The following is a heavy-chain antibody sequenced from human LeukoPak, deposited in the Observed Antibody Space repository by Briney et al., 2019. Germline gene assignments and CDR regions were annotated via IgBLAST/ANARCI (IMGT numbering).Heavy chain of an antibody. CDR2: LYTSGST. CDR3: AREDPQTTVPEGMDV. D-gene: IGHD4-17*01. CDR1: GDSISNYY. Sequence: KASETLSLTCTVSGDSISNYYWSWIRQPAGKGLEWIGRLYTSGSTNSNPSLKSRVTISVDTSKNQFSLQLRSVTAADTAVYYCAREDPQTTVPEGMDVWGQGTTVTVSS. J-gene: IGHJ6*02. V-gene: IGHV4-4*07.